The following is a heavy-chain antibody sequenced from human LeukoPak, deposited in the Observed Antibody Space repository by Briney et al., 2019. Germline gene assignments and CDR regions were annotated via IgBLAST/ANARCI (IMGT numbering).Heavy chain of an antibody. J-gene: IGHJ5*02. D-gene: IGHD1-26*01. CDR1: GGSISSSSYY. CDR2: IYYSGST. CDR3: ARHAGGATGPYDWFDP. Sequence: SETLSLTCTVSGGSISSSSYYWGWIRQPPGKGLEWIGSIYYSGSTYYNPSLKSRATISVDTSKNQFSLKLSSVTAADTAVYYCARHAGGATGPYDWFDPWGQGTLVTVSS. V-gene: IGHV4-39*01.